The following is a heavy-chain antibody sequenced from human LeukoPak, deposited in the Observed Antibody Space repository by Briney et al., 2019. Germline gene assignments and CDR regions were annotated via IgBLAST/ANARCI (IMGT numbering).Heavy chain of an antibody. Sequence: GGSLRLSCAASGFIFSSYAMSWVRQAPGKGLEWVSTISGSGSSTYYADSVRGRFTISRDNSKNPVFLQMNSIRAEDTAVYYCVKDRSCINGVCHGDFDYWGQGTLVTVSS. CDR3: VKDRSCINGVCHGDFDY. V-gene: IGHV3-23*01. D-gene: IGHD2-8*01. CDR1: GFIFSSYA. CDR2: ISGSGSST. J-gene: IGHJ4*02.